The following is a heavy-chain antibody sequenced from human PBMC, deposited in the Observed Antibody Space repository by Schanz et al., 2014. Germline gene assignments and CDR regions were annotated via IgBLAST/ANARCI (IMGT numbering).Heavy chain of an antibody. CDR2: ISWNSGSV. J-gene: IGHJ6*02. V-gene: IGHV3-9*01. CDR3: ARRVPYSFGLDV. D-gene: IGHD1-1*01. Sequence: EVQLVESGGGLVKPGGSLRLSCAASGFTFDNYAMHWVRQAPGKGLEWVSSISWNSGSVAYADSVKGRFTISRDNSKNTLYLQMNSLRDEDTAMYYCARRVPYSFGLDVWGQGATVTVSS. CDR1: GFTFDNYA.